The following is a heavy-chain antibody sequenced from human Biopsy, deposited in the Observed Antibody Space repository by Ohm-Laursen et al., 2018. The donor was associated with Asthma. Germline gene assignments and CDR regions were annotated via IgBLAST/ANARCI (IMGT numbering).Heavy chain of an antibody. CDR1: GGTFNTYV. CDR3: ARKAGSCISRTCYSLDF. D-gene: IGHD2-2*01. Sequence: SSVKVSCKSLGGTFNTYVIGWVRQAPGQGLEWMGGINSVFGTTTYPQKFQDRVTITADDSTSTVYVELSSLRSEGTAVYYCARKAGSCISRTCYSLDFWGQGTLVTVPS. J-gene: IGHJ4*02. CDR2: INSVFGTT. V-gene: IGHV1-69*01.